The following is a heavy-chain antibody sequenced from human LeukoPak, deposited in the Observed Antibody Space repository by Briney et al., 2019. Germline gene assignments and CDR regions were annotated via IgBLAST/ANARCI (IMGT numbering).Heavy chain of an antibody. CDR3: ARGRRNDYYFDL. Sequence: SETLSLTCTVYNGAISSYYWSWVRQPPGKGLEWIGSIYYSGGSNYNPSLKSRVTISVDPSKRQFSLKLTFVTAADTAVYYCARGRRNDYYFDLWGQGTLVTVSS. V-gene: IGHV4-59*01. CDR1: NGAISSYY. D-gene: IGHD2-21*02. J-gene: IGHJ4*02. CDR2: IYYSGGS.